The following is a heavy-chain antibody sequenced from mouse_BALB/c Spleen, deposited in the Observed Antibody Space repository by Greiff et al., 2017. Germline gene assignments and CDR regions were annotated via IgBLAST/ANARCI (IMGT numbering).Heavy chain of an antibody. Sequence: EVQRVESGGGLVQPGGSLRLSCATSGFTFTDYYMSWVRQPPGKALEWLGFIRNKANGYTTEYSASVKGRFTISRDNSQSILYLQMNTLRAEDSATYNCASDIGVMEDGYPAWFAYWGQGTLVTVSA. CDR1: GFTFTDYY. D-gene: IGHD2-3*01. CDR2: IRNKANGYTT. V-gene: IGHV7-3*02. CDR3: ASDIGVMEDGYPAWFAY. J-gene: IGHJ3*01.